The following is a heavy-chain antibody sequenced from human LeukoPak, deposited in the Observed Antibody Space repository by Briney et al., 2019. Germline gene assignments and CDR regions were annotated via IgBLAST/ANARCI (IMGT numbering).Heavy chain of an antibody. D-gene: IGHD1-7*01. CDR3: ARDKSWNYLGY. Sequence: GGSLRLSCVASGFTVSNNYMSWVRQAPGKGLEWVSVIYTGGTTYYADSVKGRFTISRDTSKNPLYLQMNSLRAEDTAVYYCARDKSWNYLGYWGQGTLVTVSS. CDR2: IYTGGTT. V-gene: IGHV3-53*01. J-gene: IGHJ4*02. CDR1: GFTVSNNY.